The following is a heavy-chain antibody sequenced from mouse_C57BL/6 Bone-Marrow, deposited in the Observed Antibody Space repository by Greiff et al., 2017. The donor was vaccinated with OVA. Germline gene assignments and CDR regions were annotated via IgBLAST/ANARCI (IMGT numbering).Heavy chain of an antibody. J-gene: IGHJ4*01. D-gene: IGHD2-2*01. CDR2: LWTGGGT. CDR1: GFSLTSYA. Sequence: QVQLKQSGPGLVAPSQSLSITCTVSGFSLTSYAISWVRQPPGKGLEWLGVLWTGGGTNYNSALKSRLSISQDNSKSQVFLKMNSLQTDDTARYYCARNEGVVTTGDYYAMDYWGQGTSVTVSS. CDR3: ARNEGVVTTGDYYAMDY. V-gene: IGHV2-9-1*01.